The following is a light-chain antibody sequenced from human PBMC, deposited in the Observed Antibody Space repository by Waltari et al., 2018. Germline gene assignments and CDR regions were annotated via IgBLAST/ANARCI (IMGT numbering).Light chain of an antibody. CDR2: YDS. V-gene: IGLV3-21*01. CDR3: QLWESGSDRVV. J-gene: IGLJ2*01. CDR1: SIGSRS. Sequence: SYVLTQPPSVSVAPGKAARITCGGNSIGSRSVHWYQQKPGQAPVLVIYYDSDRPSGIPGRISGSKLGNPATLTISRVEAGDEAAYYCQLWESGSDRVVFGGGTKLTVL.